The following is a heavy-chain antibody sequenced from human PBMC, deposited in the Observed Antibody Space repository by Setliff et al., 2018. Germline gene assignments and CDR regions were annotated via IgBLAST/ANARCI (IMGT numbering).Heavy chain of an antibody. J-gene: IGHJ4*02. Sequence: GGSLRLSCAASGFTFSSYNMDWVRQAPGKGLEWVANIKKDGSIKYYLDSVRGRFTISRDNAENSLTLQMNSLRVEDTAVYYCSRDLQGSGDYVVDYWGQGTLVTVSS. CDR3: SRDLQGSGDYVVDY. V-gene: IGHV3-7*01. CDR2: IKKDGSIK. D-gene: IGHD4-17*01. CDR1: GFTFSSYN.